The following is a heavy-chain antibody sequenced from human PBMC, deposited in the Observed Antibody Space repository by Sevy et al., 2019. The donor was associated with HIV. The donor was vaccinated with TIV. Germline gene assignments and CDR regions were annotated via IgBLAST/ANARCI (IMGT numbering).Heavy chain of an antibody. CDR2: MFYTGST. V-gene: IGHV4-61*01. Sequence: SETLSLTCTVSGGSVTSDSYYWTWIRQPPGKGLECLGYMFYTGSTNYNPSLMSRVTISVDTSKNQFSLKLSSVTAADTAVYYCARMGGLTDYGMDVWGQGTTDTVSS. J-gene: IGHJ6*02. CDR3: ARMGGLTDYGMDV. D-gene: IGHD1-26*01. CDR1: GGSVTSDSYY.